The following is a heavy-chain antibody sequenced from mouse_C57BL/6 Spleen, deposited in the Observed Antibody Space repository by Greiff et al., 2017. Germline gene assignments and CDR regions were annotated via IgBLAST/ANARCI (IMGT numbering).Heavy chain of an antibody. CDR3: ARHEDSSGYVWFAY. Sequence: VQLKESGPGLVAPSQRLSITCTVSGFSLTSYGVHWVRQPPGKGLEWLVVIWSDGSTTYNSALKSRLSISKDNSKSQVFLKMNSLQTDDTAMYYCARHEDSSGYVWFAYWGQGTLVTVSA. CDR2: IWSDGST. CDR1: GFSLTSYG. J-gene: IGHJ3*01. D-gene: IGHD3-2*02. V-gene: IGHV2-6-1*01.